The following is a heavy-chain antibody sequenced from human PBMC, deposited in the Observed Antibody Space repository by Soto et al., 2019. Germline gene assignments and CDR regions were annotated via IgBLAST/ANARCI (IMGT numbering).Heavy chain of an antibody. CDR2: ISYDGSNK. CDR1: GFTFSSYA. CDR3: ARGKGYYYGMDV. Sequence: PGGSLSLSCAASGFTFSSYAMHWVRQAPGKGLEWVAVISYDGSNKYYADSVKGRFTISRDNSKNTLYLQMNSLRAEDTAVYYCARGKGYYYGMDVWGQGTTVTVSS. V-gene: IGHV3-30-3*01. J-gene: IGHJ6*02.